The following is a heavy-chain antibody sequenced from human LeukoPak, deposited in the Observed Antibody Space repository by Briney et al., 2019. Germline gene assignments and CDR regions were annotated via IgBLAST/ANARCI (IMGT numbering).Heavy chain of an antibody. J-gene: IGHJ2*01. CDR2: IYYSGST. V-gene: IGHV4-30-4*01. Sequence: SQTLSLTCTVSGGSISSGDYYWSWSRQPPGKGLEWIGYIYYSGSTYYNPSLKSRVTISVDTSKNQFSLKLSSVTAADTAVYYCARRSSSSWYVWYFDLWGRGTLVTVSS. D-gene: IGHD6-13*01. CDR1: GGSISSGDYY. CDR3: ARRSSSSWYVWYFDL.